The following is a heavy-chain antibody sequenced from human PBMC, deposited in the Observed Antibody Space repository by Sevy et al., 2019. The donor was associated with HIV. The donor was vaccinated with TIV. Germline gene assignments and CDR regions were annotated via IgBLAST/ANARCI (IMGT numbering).Heavy chain of an antibody. Sequence: GGSLRLSCAASGFTFNTHAMNWVRQAPGKGLEWVSVISGIGSSTYYADSVKGRFTISRDNSKNTLYLQMNSLRADDTAVYYWAKALNPALESMIEVIFRSLKGFDVWGQGTMVTVSS. CDR1: GFTFNTHA. J-gene: IGHJ3*01. V-gene: IGHV3-23*01. D-gene: IGHD3-22*01. CDR3: AKALNPALESMIEVIFRSLKGFDV. CDR2: ISGIGSST.